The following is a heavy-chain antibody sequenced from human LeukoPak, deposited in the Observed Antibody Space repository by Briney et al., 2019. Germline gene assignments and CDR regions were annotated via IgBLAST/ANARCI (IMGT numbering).Heavy chain of an antibody. CDR3: ARDSTDGSGVAP. D-gene: IGHD3-10*01. J-gene: IGHJ5*02. Sequence: GGSLRLSCAASGFTFSSYGMHWVRQAPGKGLEWVAVIWYDGSNKYYADSVKGRFTISRDNSKNTLYLQMNNLRAEDTAVYYCARDSTDGSGVAPWGQGTLVTVSS. CDR1: GFTFSSYG. CDR2: IWYDGSNK. V-gene: IGHV3-33*01.